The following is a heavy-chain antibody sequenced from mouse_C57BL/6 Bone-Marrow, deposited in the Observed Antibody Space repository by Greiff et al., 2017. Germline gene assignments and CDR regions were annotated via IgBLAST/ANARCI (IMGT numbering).Heavy chain of an antibody. CDR3: SRRDFYGSSHYYAMDY. CDR2: IYPGSGST. CDR1: GYTFTSYW. D-gene: IGHD1-1*01. V-gene: IGHV1-55*01. J-gene: IGHJ4*01. Sequence: QVQLQQPGAELVKPGASVKMSCKASGYTFTSYWITWVKQRPGQGLEWIGDIYPGSGSTNYNEKFKSKATLTVDTSSSTAYMQLSSLTSEDSAVYDFSRRDFYGSSHYYAMDYWGPGTSVTVSS.